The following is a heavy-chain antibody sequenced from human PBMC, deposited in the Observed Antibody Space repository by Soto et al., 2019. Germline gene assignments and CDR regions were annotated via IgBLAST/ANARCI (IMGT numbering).Heavy chain of an antibody. V-gene: IGHV3-23*01. J-gene: IGHJ4*02. CDR1: GFTFSSYG. CDR3: AKGVYTTSSYFDY. D-gene: IGHD6-6*01. CDR2: ISGSGGST. Sequence: GGSLRLSCAASGFTFSSYGMSWVRQAPGKGLEWVSSISGSGGSTYYADSVKGRFTISRDNSKNTLYLQMNGLRAEDTAVYYCAKGVYTTSSYFDYWGQGTLVTVSS.